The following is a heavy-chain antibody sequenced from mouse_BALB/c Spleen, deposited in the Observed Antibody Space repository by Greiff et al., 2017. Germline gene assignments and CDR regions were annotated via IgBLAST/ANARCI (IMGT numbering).Heavy chain of an antibody. D-gene: IGHD2-13*01. CDR2: IDPANGNT. Sequence: EVQLQESGAELVKPGASVKLSCTASGFNIKDTYMHWVKQRPEQGLEWIGRIDPANGNTKYDPKFQGKATITADTSSNTAYLQLSSLTSEDTAVYYCGDGTFAYWGQGTLVTVSA. J-gene: IGHJ3*01. V-gene: IGHV14-3*02. CDR3: GDGTFAY. CDR1: GFNIKDTY.